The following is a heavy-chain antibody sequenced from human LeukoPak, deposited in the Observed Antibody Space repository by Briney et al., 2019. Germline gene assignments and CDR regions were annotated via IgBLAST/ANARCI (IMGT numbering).Heavy chain of an antibody. CDR2: INPNSGGT. CDR1: GYTFTSYG. V-gene: IGHV1-2*02. Sequence: ASVKVSCKASGYTFTSYGISWVRQAPGQGLEWMGWINPNSGGTNYAQKFQGRVTMTRDTSISTAYMELSRLRSDDTAVYYCARAPEQQLVPLDYWGQGTLVTVSS. D-gene: IGHD6-13*01. CDR3: ARAPEQQLVPLDY. J-gene: IGHJ4*02.